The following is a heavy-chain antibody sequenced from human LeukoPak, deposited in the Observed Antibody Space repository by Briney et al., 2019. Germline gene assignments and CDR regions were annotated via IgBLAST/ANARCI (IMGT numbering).Heavy chain of an antibody. V-gene: IGHV3-23*01. Sequence: GGSLRLSCAASGFTFSSYAMSWVRQAPGKGLEWVSAISGSGGSTYYADSVKGRFTISRDNAKNSLYLQMNSLRAEDTAVYYCARIPGPYCSGGSCRDYWGQGTLVTVSS. D-gene: IGHD2-15*01. J-gene: IGHJ4*02. CDR3: ARIPGPYCSGGSCRDY. CDR1: GFTFSSYA. CDR2: ISGSGGST.